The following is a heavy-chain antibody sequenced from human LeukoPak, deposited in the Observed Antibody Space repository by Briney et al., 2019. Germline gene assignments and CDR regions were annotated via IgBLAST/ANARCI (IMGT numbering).Heavy chain of an antibody. CDR3: ARCRSGAARPKRYYYMDV. J-gene: IGHJ6*03. D-gene: IGHD6-6*01. CDR2: IYHSGST. CDR1: GDSISSDYY. Sequence: PSETLSLTCTVSGDSISSDYYWAWIRQPPGKGLEWIGSIYHSGSTYYNPSLKSRVTISVDTSKNQFSLKLSSVTAADTAVYYCARCRSGAARPKRYYYMDVWGKGTTVTVSS. V-gene: IGHV4-38-2*02.